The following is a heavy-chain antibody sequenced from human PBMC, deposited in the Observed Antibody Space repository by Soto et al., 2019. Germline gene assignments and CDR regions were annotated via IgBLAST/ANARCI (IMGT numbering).Heavy chain of an antibody. CDR3: AREHSGDYGYYYGMYV. J-gene: IGHJ6*02. V-gene: IGHV3-33*01. CDR1: GFTFSTYG. D-gene: IGHD4-17*01. Sequence: QVQLVESGGGVVQPGRSLRLSCAASGFTFSTYGMHWVRQAPGKGLEWVALIWYDDSNKYYADSVKGRFTISRDNSKYRLYLQLNGLRAEDTAVYSCAREHSGDYGYYYGMYVWGQGTTVTVSS. CDR2: IWYDDSNK.